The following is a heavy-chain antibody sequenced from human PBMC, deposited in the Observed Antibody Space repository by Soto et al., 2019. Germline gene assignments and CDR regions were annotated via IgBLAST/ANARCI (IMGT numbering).Heavy chain of an antibody. Sequence: QVQLVESGGGVVQPGTSLRLSCVGSGFTFRSYVIPWVRQAPGKGLEWVALTSYDGSNNFYGDSVKGRFTISRHNSRNTVELQRDSLRFEYTALYYCARWGTTGGLDVWGQGTLVSVSS. V-gene: IGHV3-33*05. CDR2: TSYDGSNN. CDR1: GFTFRSYV. CDR3: ARWGTTGGLDV. J-gene: IGHJ5*02. D-gene: IGHD3-16*01.